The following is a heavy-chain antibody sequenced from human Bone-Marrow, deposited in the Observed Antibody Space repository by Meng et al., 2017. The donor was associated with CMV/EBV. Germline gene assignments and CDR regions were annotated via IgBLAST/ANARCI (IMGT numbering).Heavy chain of an antibody. CDR3: ARTGRGRGSYCSSTSCYKPYGMDV. D-gene: IGHD2-2*02. CDR1: GFTFSSYS. Sequence: GESLKISCAASGFTFSSYSMNWVRQAPGKGLEWVSFISSSSSYIYYADSVKGRFTISRDNAKNSLYLQMNSLRAEDTAVYYCARTGRGRGSYCSSTSCYKPYGMDVWGQGTTVTVSS. CDR2: ISSSSSYI. V-gene: IGHV3-21*01. J-gene: IGHJ6*02.